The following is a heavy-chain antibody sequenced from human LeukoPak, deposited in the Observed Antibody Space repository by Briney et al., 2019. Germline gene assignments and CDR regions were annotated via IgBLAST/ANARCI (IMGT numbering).Heavy chain of an antibody. V-gene: IGHV3-30*02. Sequence: GGSLRLSCAASGFTFSSYGMHWVRQAPGKGLEWVAFIRYDGSNKYYADSVKGRFTISRDNSKNSLYLQLTSLRAEDTALYYCARDRGRNSFDYWGQGTLVSVSS. CDR2: IRYDGSNK. D-gene: IGHD1-14*01. J-gene: IGHJ4*02. CDR3: ARDRGRNSFDY. CDR1: GFTFSSYG.